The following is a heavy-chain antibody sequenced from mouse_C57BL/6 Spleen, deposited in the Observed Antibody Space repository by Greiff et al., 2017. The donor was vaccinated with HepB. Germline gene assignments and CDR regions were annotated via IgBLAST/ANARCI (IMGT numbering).Heavy chain of an antibody. Sequence: QVQLQQPGAELVKPGASVKLSCKASGYTFTSYWMQWVKQRPGQGLEWIGEIDPSDSYTNYNQKFKGKATLTVDTSSSTAYMQLSSLTSEDSAVYYCARDYYGSSYSAYWGQGTLVTVSA. D-gene: IGHD1-1*01. J-gene: IGHJ3*01. V-gene: IGHV1-50*01. CDR1: GYTFTSYW. CDR2: IDPSDSYT. CDR3: ARDYYGSSYSAY.